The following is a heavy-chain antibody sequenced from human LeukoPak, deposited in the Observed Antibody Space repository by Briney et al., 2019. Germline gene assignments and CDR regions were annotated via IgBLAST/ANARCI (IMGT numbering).Heavy chain of an antibody. D-gene: IGHD3-22*01. J-gene: IGHJ4*02. CDR2: INHSGST. Sequence: SETLSLTCTVSGGSISSYYWSWARQSPGEGLEWIGEINHSGSTNYNPSLKSRVTISVDTSKNQFSLKLSSVTAADTAVYYCARDGDSSGYMPLRYWGQGTLVTVSS. CDR1: GGSISSYY. V-gene: IGHV4-34*01. CDR3: ARDGDSSGYMPLRY.